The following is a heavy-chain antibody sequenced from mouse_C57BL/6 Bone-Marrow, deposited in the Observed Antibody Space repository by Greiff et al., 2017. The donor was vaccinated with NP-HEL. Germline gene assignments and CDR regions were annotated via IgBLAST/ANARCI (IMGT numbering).Heavy chain of an antibody. CDR1: GYTFTSYG. CDR2: IYPRSGNT. J-gene: IGHJ2*01. V-gene: IGHV1-81*01. Sequence: VQLQQSGAELARPGASVKLSCKASGYTFTSYGISWVKQRTGQGLEWIGEIYPRSGNTYYNEKFKGKATLTADKSSSTAYMELRSLTSEDSAVYFCARPHAITTVVPGDFDYWGQGTTLTVSS. CDR3: ARPHAITTVVPGDFDY. D-gene: IGHD1-1*01.